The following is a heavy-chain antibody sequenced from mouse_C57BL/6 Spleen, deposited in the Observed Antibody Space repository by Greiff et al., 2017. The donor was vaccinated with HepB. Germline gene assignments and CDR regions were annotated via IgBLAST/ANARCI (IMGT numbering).Heavy chain of an antibody. CDR1: GYTFTDYE. CDR3: TRRDGNYEEAMDY. CDR2: IDPETGGT. V-gene: IGHV1-15*01. J-gene: IGHJ2*01. D-gene: IGHD2-1*01. Sequence: VQLQQSGAELVRPGASVTLSCKASGYTFTDYEMHWVKQTPVHGLEWIGAIDPETGGTAYNQKFKGKAILTADKSSSTAYMELRSLTSEDSAVYYCTRRDGNYEEAMDYWGQGTTLTVSS.